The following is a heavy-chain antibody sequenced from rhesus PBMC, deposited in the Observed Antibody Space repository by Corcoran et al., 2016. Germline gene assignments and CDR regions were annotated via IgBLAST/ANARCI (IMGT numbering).Heavy chain of an antibody. CDR2: IYGSSTST. CDR3: ARVGWGSGWPLFDY. V-gene: IGHV4S10*01. D-gene: IGHD6-31*01. J-gene: IGHJ4*01. Sequence: QVQLQESGPGVVKPSETLSLTCAVSGGSISDTYRWSWIRQPPGKGLEGIGYIYGSSTSTNNNPSRKSRVTNSKDTSKNQFSLKLSSVTAADTAVYYCARVGWGSGWPLFDYWGQGVLVTVAS. CDR1: GGSISDTYR.